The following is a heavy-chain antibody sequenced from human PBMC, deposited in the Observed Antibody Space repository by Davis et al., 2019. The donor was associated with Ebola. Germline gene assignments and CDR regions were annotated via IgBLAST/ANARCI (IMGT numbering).Heavy chain of an antibody. CDR1: GFTFSNFW. CDR2: INSDASST. D-gene: IGHD3-3*01. Sequence: HTGGSLRLSCAASGFTFSNFWMHWVRRAPGKGLVWVSRINSDASSTNYADSVKGRFTISRDNAKNTLYLQMNSLRDEDTAVYYCAGGFGVVTPDYWGQGTLVTVSS. V-gene: IGHV3-74*01. J-gene: IGHJ4*02. CDR3: AGGFGVVTPDY.